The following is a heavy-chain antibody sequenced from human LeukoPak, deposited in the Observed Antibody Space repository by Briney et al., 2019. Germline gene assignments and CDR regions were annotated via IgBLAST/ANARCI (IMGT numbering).Heavy chain of an antibody. V-gene: IGHV3-23*01. CDR3: AKDGGYGSGSYYPDY. CDR1: GFTFSSYA. Sequence: GESLRLSCAASGFTFSSYAMNWVRQAPGKGLEWVSSISGGAGGAAYADSVKGRFTMSRDNSKNTLYLQMNSLRAEDTAVYYCAKDGGYGSGSYYPDYWGQGTLVTVSS. D-gene: IGHD3-10*01. CDR2: ISGGAGGA. J-gene: IGHJ4*02.